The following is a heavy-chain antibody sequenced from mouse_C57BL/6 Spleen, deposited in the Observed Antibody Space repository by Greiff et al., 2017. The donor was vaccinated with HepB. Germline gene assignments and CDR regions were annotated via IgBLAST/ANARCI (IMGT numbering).Heavy chain of an antibody. Sequence: QVQLQQSGAELAKPGASVKLSCKASGYTFTSYWMHWVKQRPGQGLEWIGYINPSSGYTKYNQKFKDEATLTADKSSSTAYMQLSSLTYEDSAVYYCARSAVVATDYWGQGTTLTVSS. V-gene: IGHV1-7*01. CDR1: GYTFTSYW. CDR2: INPSSGYT. J-gene: IGHJ2*01. D-gene: IGHD1-1*01. CDR3: ARSAVVATDY.